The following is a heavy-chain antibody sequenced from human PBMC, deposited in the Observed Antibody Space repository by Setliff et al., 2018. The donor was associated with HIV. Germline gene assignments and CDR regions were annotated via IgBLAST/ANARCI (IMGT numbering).Heavy chain of an antibody. V-gene: IGHV4-59*11. CDR2: VSYSGST. Sequence: PSETLSLTCTVSGGPISSHFWSWIRQPPGKGLEWIGTVSYSGSTNYNPSLKSRVTISVDTSENQFSLKLSSVTAADTAVYYCARRLGATVFYYFDYWGQGTLVTVSS. CDR1: GGPISSHF. D-gene: IGHD3-16*01. J-gene: IGHJ4*02. CDR3: ARRLGATVFYYFDY.